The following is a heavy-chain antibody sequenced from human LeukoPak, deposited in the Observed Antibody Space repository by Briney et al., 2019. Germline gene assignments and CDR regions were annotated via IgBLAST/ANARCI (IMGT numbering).Heavy chain of an antibody. J-gene: IGHJ4*02. CDR3: ARVPPYYSSAYLFDY. CDR2: IYYSGST. D-gene: IGHD3-22*01. CDR1: GGSISSYY. Sequence: PSETLSLTCTVSGGSISSYYWSWIRQPPRKGLEWIGYIYYSGSTNYNPSLKSRVTISVDTSKNQFSLKLSSVTAADTAVYYCARVPPYYSSAYLFDYWGQGTLVTVSS. V-gene: IGHV4-59*01.